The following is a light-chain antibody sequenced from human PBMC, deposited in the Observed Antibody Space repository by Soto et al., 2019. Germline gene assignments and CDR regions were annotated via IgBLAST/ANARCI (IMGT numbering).Light chain of an antibody. CDR2: GAS. V-gene: IGKV3-15*01. CDR3: QQYNNWPPYT. J-gene: IGKJ2*01. Sequence: EIVMTQSPATLFVSPGERDTLSCRASQSVSSNLAWYQQKPGQAPRLLIYGASTRATGIPARFSGSGSGTEFTLTFSSLQSEDFAVYYCQQYNNWPPYTFGQGTKLEIK. CDR1: QSVSSN.